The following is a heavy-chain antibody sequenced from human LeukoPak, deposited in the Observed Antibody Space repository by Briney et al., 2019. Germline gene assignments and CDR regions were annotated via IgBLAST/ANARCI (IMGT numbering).Heavy chain of an antibody. J-gene: IGHJ4*02. Sequence: SETLSLTCTVSGGSISSYYWSWIRQPPGKGLEWIGYIYYSGSTNYNPSLKSRVTISVDTSKSQFSLKLSSVTAADTAVYYCAIGHIAAAGTSWGQGTLVTVSS. CDR2: IYYSGST. CDR3: AIGHIAAAGTS. CDR1: GGSISSYY. D-gene: IGHD6-13*01. V-gene: IGHV4-59*12.